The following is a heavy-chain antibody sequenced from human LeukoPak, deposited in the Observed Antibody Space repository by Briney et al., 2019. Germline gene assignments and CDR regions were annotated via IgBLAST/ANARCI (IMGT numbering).Heavy chain of an antibody. CDR1: GYTFTSYY. Sequence: GASVKVSCKASGYTFTSYYMHWVRQAPGQGLEWMGIINPSGGSTSYAQKFQGRVTMTRDTSTSTVYMELSSLRSEDTAVYYCAREGDYGDYVGRNWFDPWGQGTLVTVSS. CDR2: INPSGGST. D-gene: IGHD4-17*01. V-gene: IGHV1-46*01. J-gene: IGHJ5*02. CDR3: AREGDYGDYVGRNWFDP.